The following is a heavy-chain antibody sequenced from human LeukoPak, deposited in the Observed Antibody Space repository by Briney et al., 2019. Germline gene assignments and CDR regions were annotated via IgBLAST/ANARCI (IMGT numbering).Heavy chain of an antibody. CDR3: AKSSGNYLNYYYYMDV. D-gene: IGHD3-10*01. V-gene: IGHV3-21*04. J-gene: IGHJ6*03. CDR2: ISSTSSYI. CDR1: TFTFTTYS. Sequence: GGSLRLSCAASTFTFTTYSMIWVRQAPGKGLEWVSSISSTSSYIYYADSVRGRFTISRDNAKNSLYLQMNSLRAEDTALYYCAKSSGNYLNYYYYMDVWGKGTTVTISS.